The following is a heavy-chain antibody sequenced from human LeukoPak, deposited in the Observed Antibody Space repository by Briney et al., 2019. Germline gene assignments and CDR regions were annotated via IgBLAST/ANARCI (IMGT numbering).Heavy chain of an antibody. CDR2: INPNSGGT. CDR1: GYTFTGYY. V-gene: IGHV1-2*02. J-gene: IGHJ6*04. CDR3: ARVGYYYDSSGYRLGFFLDV. D-gene: IGHD3-22*01. Sequence: ASVKVSCKASGYTFTGYYMHWVRQAPGQGLEWMGWINPNSGGTNYAQKFQGRVTMTRDTSISTAYMELSRLRSDDTAVYYCARVGYYYDSSGYRLGFFLDVWGKGTTVTVSS.